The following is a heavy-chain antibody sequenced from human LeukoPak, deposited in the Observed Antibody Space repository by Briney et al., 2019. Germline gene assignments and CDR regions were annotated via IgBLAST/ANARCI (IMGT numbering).Heavy chain of an antibody. V-gene: IGHV4-30-2*01. CDR2: IYHSGST. D-gene: IGHD3-22*01. CDR3: ARESRYDGSGYYLRGMDV. Sequence: SETLSLTCAVSGGSISSGGYSWSWIRQPPGKGLEWIGYIYHSGSTYYNPSLKSRVTISVDRSKNQFSLKLSSVTAADTAVYYCARESRYDGSGYYLRGMDVWGQGTTVTVSS. J-gene: IGHJ6*02. CDR1: GGSISSGGYS.